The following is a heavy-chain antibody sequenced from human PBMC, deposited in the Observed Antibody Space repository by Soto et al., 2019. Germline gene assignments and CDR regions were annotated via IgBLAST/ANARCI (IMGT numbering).Heavy chain of an antibody. J-gene: IGHJ4*02. V-gene: IGHV3-21*01. CDR2: ISSSSSYI. CDR1: GFTFSSYS. D-gene: IGHD3-3*01. Sequence: EVQLVESGGGLVKPGGSLRLSCAASGFTFSSYSMNWVRQAPGKGLEWVSSISSSSSYIYYADSVKGRFTISRDNAKNSLYLQINSRRAEDTAVYYCATDTNDFWSGYYMDWGQGTLVTVCS. CDR3: ATDTNDFWSGYYMD.